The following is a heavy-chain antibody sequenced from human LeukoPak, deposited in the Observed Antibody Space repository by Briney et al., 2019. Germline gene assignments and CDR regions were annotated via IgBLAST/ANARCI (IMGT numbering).Heavy chain of an antibody. CDR2: IYYSGST. V-gene: IGHV4-39*07. CDR3: ASGPSGYLPYFEY. CDR1: GRSISSSSYY. J-gene: IGHJ4*02. Sequence: SETLSLICTVSGRSISSSSYYWGWIRQPPGKGLEWLGSIYYSGSTYYNPSLKSRVTISVDTSKNQFSLKLSSVTAADTAVYYCASGPSGYLPYFEYWGQGTLVTVSS. D-gene: IGHD3-3*01.